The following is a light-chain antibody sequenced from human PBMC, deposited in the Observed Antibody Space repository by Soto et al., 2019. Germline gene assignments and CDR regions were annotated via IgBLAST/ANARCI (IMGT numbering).Light chain of an antibody. V-gene: IGLV3-1*01. CDR3: QAWDSSTVV. CDR2: QDS. CDR1: KLGDKF. J-gene: IGLJ2*01. Sequence: SYERTQPPSVSVSPGQTASITCSGDKLGDKFACWYQQKPGQSPVVVIYQDSKRPSGIPERFSGSNSGNTATLTISGTQAMDEADYYCQAWDSSTVVFGGGTKLTVL.